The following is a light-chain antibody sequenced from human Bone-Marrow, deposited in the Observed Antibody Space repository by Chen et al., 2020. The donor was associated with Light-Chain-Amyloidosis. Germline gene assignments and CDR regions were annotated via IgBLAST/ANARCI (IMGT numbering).Light chain of an antibody. CDR2: GAT. Sequence: SALTQPASVSGFPGQPITISCTGVSSDVATYNLVSWYQQLPGKAPKLVIYGATTRPSGVSNRFSGSMSGRTASLTISGLQAEDEGDYYCCSYAGTSIPYVFGTGTKVTVL. CDR1: SSDVATYNL. J-gene: IGLJ1*01. CDR3: CSYAGTSIPYV. V-gene: IGLV2-23*01.